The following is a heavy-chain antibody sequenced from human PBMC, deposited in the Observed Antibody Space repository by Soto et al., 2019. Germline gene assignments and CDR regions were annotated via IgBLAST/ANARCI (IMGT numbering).Heavy chain of an antibody. Sequence: ESLRLSCAASGFTFSSYAMSWVRQAPGKGLEWVSAISGSGGSTYYADSVKGRFTISRDNSKNTLYLQMNSLRAEDTAVYYCAKATGYSSSWLDYWGQGTLVTVSS. D-gene: IGHD6-13*01. CDR1: GFTFSSYA. CDR2: ISGSGGST. J-gene: IGHJ4*02. CDR3: AKATGYSSSWLDY. V-gene: IGHV3-23*01.